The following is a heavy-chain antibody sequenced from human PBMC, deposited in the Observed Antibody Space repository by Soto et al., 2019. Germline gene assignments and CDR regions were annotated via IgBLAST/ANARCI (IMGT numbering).Heavy chain of an antibody. V-gene: IGHV3-21*01. Sequence: GGSLRLSCAASGFDASVNYMTWVLQAPGKGLEWVSSISTSSYTYYADSVKGRFTISRDNAKNSLYLQMNSLRAEDTAVYYCASSDYGDYVSFDYWGQGTLVTVSS. CDR2: ISTSSYT. D-gene: IGHD4-17*01. J-gene: IGHJ4*02. CDR3: ASSDYGDYVSFDY. CDR1: GFDASVNY.